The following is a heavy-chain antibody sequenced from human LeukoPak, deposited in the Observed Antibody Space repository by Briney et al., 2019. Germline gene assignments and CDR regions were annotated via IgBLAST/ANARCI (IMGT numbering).Heavy chain of an antibody. CDR1: GYTFTGYY. V-gene: IGHV1-2*02. D-gene: IGHD5-18*01. Sequence: ASVKVSCKASGYTFTGYYMHWVRQAPGQGLEWMGWINPNSGGTNYAQKFQGRVTMTRDTSISTAYMELSRLRSDDTAVYYCAKVVWIQLWLAFDYWGQGTLVTVSS. CDR3: AKVVWIQLWLAFDY. CDR2: INPNSGGT. J-gene: IGHJ4*02.